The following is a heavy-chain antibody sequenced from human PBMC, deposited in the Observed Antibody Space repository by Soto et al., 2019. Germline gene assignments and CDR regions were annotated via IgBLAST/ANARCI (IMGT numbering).Heavy chain of an antibody. CDR1: GFTFSSYG. CDR2: IWYDGSNK. D-gene: IGHD3-3*01. CDR3: ARDRNDFDPYYYYYYMDV. V-gene: IGHV3-33*01. Sequence: QVQLVESGGGVVQPGRSLRLSCAASGFTFSSYGMHWVRQAPGKGLEWVAVIWYDGSNKYYADSVKGRFTISRDNYKNTLYLQMNSLRAEDTAVYYCARDRNDFDPYYYYYYMDVWGKGTTVTVSS. J-gene: IGHJ6*03.